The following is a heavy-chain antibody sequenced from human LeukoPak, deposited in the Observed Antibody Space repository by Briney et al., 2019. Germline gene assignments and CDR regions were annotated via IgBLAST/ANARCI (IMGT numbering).Heavy chain of an antibody. D-gene: IGHD1-26*01. CDR1: GFTFDGYA. CDR2: ISWNSGSI. J-gene: IGHJ4*02. Sequence: GGSLRLSCAASGFTFDGYATHWVRQAPGKGLEWVSGISWNSGSIGYADSVKGRFTISRDNAKNSLYLQMNSLRAEDTALYYCAKVYSGSYLGGFDYWGQGTLVTVSS. V-gene: IGHV3-9*01. CDR3: AKVYSGSYLGGFDY.